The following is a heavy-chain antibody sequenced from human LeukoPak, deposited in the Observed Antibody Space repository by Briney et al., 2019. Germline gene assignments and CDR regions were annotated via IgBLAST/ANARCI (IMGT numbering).Heavy chain of an antibody. CDR2: IRYDGSEK. Sequence: PGGSLRLSCAASGFTFSSYGMHWARQAPGKGLEWVAFIRYDGSEKYYADSVKGRFTVSRDNSKNTLYLQMNSLRAEDTAVYYCARGNSRFDYWGQGTLVTVSS. CDR1: GFTFSSYG. J-gene: IGHJ4*02. V-gene: IGHV3-30*02. CDR3: ARGNSRFDY. D-gene: IGHD6-13*01.